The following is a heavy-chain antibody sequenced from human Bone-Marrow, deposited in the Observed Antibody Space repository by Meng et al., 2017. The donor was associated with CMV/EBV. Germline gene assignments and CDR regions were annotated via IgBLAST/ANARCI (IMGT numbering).Heavy chain of an antibody. CDR3: ALTSSVDTDFDD. V-gene: IGHV3-30*02. CDR2: IRYDGSNK. CDR1: GFTFSSYG. D-gene: IGHD5-18*01. Sequence: GGSLRLSCAASGFTFSSYGMHWVRQAPGKGLEWVAFIRYDGSNKYYADSVKGRFTISRDNSKNTLYLQMNSLRAEDTAVYYCALTSSVDTDFDDWGQGTRVTGSS. J-gene: IGHJ4*02.